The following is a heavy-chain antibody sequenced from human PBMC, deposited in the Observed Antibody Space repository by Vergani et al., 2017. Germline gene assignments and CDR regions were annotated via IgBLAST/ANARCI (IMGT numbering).Heavy chain of an antibody. CDR3: AIRASRPGVVVPAAILFYYYYGMDV. CDR1: GFTFSSYA. Sequence: EVQLLESGGGLVQPGGSLRLSCAASGFTFSSYAMSWVRQAPGKGLEWVSAISGSGGSTYYADSVKGRFTISRDNSKNTLYLQMNSLRAEDTAVYYCAIRASRPGVVVPAAILFYYYYGMDVWGQGTTVTVSS. CDR2: ISGSGGST. V-gene: IGHV3-23*01. D-gene: IGHD2-2*02. J-gene: IGHJ6*02.